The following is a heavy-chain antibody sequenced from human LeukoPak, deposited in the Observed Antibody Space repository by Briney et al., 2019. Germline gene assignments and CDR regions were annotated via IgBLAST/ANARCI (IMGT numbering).Heavy chain of an antibody. CDR1: GFTFSRYE. CDR3: ARVGSLVHYFDY. Sequence: PGGSLRLSCAASGFTFSRYEMSWVRHAPGKGLEWVSYISSSGGTMYYADSVKGRLTISRDNAKNSLYLQMNSLRAEDTAVYYCARVGSLVHYFDYWGQGTLVTVSS. CDR2: ISSSGGTM. J-gene: IGHJ4*02. V-gene: IGHV3-48*03. D-gene: IGHD2-8*02.